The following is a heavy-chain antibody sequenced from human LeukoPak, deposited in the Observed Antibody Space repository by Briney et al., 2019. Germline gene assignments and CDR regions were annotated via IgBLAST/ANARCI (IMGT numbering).Heavy chain of an antibody. J-gene: IGHJ4*02. D-gene: IGHD6-19*01. CDR1: GFTFSSYW. Sequence: GGSLRLSCAASGFTFSSYWMSWVRQAPGKGLEWVANIKQDGSEKYYVDSVKGRVTISRDNAKNSLYLQMNSVRAEDTAVYYCARELDGTSGWSVYFDYWGQGTLVTVSS. CDR3: ARELDGTSGWSVYFDY. CDR2: IKQDGSEK. V-gene: IGHV3-7*01.